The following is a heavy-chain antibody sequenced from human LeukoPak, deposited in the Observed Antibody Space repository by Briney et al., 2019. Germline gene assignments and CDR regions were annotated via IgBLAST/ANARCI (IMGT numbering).Heavy chain of an antibody. CDR2: IKSKTDGGTT. CDR3: TTERYDSSGMDI. V-gene: IGHV3-15*01. J-gene: IGHJ3*02. CDR1: GFTFSNAW. Sequence: GGSLRLSCAASGFTFSNAWMSWVRQAPGKGLEWVGRIKSKTDGGTTDYAAPVKGRVTISRDDSKNTLYLQMNSLKTGDTAVYYCTTERYDSSGMDIWGQGTMVTVSS. D-gene: IGHD3-22*01.